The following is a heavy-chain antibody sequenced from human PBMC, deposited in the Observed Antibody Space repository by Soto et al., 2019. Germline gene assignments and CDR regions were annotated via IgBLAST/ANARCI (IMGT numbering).Heavy chain of an antibody. D-gene: IGHD2-15*01. CDR3: AKGDCSGGSCYFSAFDI. V-gene: IGHV3-30*18. CDR1: GFTFSSYG. J-gene: IGHJ3*02. Sequence: GGSLRLSCAASGFTFSSYGMHWVRQAPGKGLEWVAVISYDGSNNYYTESVKGRFTISRDNSKNTLFLQMNSLRAEDTAVYFCAKGDCSGGSCYFSAFDIWGQGTMVTVSS. CDR2: ISYDGSNN.